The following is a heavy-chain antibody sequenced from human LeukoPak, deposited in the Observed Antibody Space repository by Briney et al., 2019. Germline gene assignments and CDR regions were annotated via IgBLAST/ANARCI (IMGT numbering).Heavy chain of an antibody. CDR2: IIPIFGTA. CDR3: ASGKRYYYYYYMDV. J-gene: IGHJ6*03. CDR1: GGTFSSYA. D-gene: IGHD1-14*01. Sequence: SVKVSCKASGGTFSSYAISWVRHAPGQGLEWMGGIIPIFGTANYEQKFQGRVTITADKSTSTAYLDLSSLRSEDTAVYYCASGKRYYYYYYMDVWGKGTTVTVSS. V-gene: IGHV1-69*06.